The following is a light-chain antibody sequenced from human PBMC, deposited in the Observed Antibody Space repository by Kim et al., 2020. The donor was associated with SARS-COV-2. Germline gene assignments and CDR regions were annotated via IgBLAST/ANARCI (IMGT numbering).Light chain of an antibody. CDR2: LNSDGSH. CDR3: QTWGTGIPV. V-gene: IGLV4-69*01. Sequence: SVKLTGTLSSGHSSYASAWHQQQPEKGPRYLMKLNSDGSHSKGDGIPDRFSGSSSGAERYLTISSLQSEDEADYYCQTWGTGIPVFGGGTQLTVL. J-gene: IGLJ3*02. CDR1: SGHSSYA.